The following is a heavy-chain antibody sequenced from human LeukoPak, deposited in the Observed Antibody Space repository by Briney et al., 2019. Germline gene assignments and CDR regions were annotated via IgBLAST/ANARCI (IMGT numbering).Heavy chain of an antibody. J-gene: IGHJ4*02. CDR1: GYTFTRYY. Sequence: ASVKVSCKASGYTFTRYYMQWVRQAPGQGLEWMGIINPSGGNANYAQEFQGRVTLTRDTSTSTVYMELSSLRSEDTAIYHCARERDSSSSSGYWGQGTLVTVSS. CDR3: ARERDSSSSSGY. CDR2: INPSGGNA. D-gene: IGHD6-13*01. V-gene: IGHV1-46*01.